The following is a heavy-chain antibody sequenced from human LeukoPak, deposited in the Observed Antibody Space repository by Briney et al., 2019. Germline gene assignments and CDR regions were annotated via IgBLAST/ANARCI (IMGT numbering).Heavy chain of an antibody. CDR2: ISSNGGST. CDR1: GFTFSSYA. D-gene: IGHD2-2*02. V-gene: IGHV3-64D*06. J-gene: IGHJ3*02. CDR3: VKDDVVVPAAIGRDAFDI. Sequence: GGSLRLSCSASGFTFSSYAMHWVRQAPGKGLEYVSAISSNGGSTYYADSVKGRFTTSRDNSKNTLYLQMSSLRAEDTAVYYCVKDDVVVPAAIGRDAFDIWGQGTMVTVSS.